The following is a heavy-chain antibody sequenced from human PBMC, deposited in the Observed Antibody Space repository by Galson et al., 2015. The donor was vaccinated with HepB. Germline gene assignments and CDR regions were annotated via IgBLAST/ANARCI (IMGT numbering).Heavy chain of an antibody. CDR1: GYSFNKFA. CDR3: AREITNSGSQGWFDP. J-gene: IGHJ5*02. D-gene: IGHD1-14*01. V-gene: IGHV7-4-1*02. CDR2: INTNTGNP. Sequence: VKVSCKASGYSFNKFALNWVRQAPGQGLEWMGWINTNTGNPTYAQAFTGRFVISLDTSVSTTYLQINSLRVEDTAVYYCAREITNSGSQGWFDPWGQGTLVTVSS.